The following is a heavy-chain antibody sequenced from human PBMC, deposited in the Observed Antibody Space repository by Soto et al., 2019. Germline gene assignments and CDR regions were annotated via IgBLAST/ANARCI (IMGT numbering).Heavy chain of an antibody. J-gene: IGHJ4*02. CDR2: ISGSGAST. D-gene: IGHD3-16*01. Sequence: GGSLRLSCVASGVTFNKYALAWVRQAPGKGLEWVSAISGSGASTYDADSVKGRFTISRDTSNNTLYLQMNSPRAEDTAVYYCAKTPVIITVITSFDHWGQGTPVTVSS. CDR3: AKTPVIITVITSFDH. CDR1: GVTFNKYA. V-gene: IGHV3-23*01.